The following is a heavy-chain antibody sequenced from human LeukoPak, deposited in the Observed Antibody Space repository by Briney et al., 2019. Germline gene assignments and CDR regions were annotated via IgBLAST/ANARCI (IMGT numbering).Heavy chain of an antibody. CDR2: ISSSGSLI. CDR3: ARTMAF. CDR1: GFTVSSYE. D-gene: IGHD5-24*01. Sequence: GGSLRLSCTASGFTVSSYEMNWVRQAPGKGLEWVSDISSSGSLIYYADSVKGRFTVSRDNAKNSLYLQMSSLRAEDTAVYYCARTMAFWGQGTLVAVSS. J-gene: IGHJ4*02. V-gene: IGHV3-48*03.